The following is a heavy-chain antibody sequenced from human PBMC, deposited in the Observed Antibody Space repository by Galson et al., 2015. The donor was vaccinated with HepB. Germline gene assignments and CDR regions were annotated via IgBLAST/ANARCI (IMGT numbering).Heavy chain of an antibody. Sequence: TLSLTCTVSGGSISNGGYYWNWIRQHPGKGLEWIGYIFYSGSTYYNPSLKSRVTISVDTSKNQFSLNLYFVTAADTAVYYCARSPTGRYYFDYWGQGTLVTVSS. CDR1: GGSISNGGYY. CDR2: IFYSGST. D-gene: IGHD1-1*01. CDR3: ARSPTGRYYFDY. J-gene: IGHJ4*02. V-gene: IGHV4-31*03.